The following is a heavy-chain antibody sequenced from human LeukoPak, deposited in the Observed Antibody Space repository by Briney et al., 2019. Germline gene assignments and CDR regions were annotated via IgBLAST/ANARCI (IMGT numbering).Heavy chain of an antibody. J-gene: IGHJ4*02. V-gene: IGHV1-69*06. CDR3: ARVGSGWYFDY. CDR2: IIPIFGTA. D-gene: IGHD6-19*01. Sequence: SVKVSCKASGGTFSSYAISWVRQAPGQGLEWMGGIIPIFGTANYAQKFQGRVTITADKSTSAAYMELSSLRSKDTAVYYCARVGSGWYFDYWGQGTLVTVSS. CDR1: GGTFSSYA.